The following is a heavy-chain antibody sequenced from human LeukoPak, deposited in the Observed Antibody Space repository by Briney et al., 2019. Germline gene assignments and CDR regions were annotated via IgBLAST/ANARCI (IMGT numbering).Heavy chain of an antibody. J-gene: IGHJ6*03. D-gene: IGHD2-15*01. V-gene: IGHV1-8*01. CDR2: MNPNSGNT. CDR1: GYTFTSYD. CDR3: ARGKKGIVVVVAPGPYYYYYMDV. Sequence: ASVKVSCKASGYTFTSYDINWVRQATGQGLEWMGWMNPNSGNTGYAQKFQGRVTMTRNTSISTAYMELSSLRSDDTAVYYCARGKKGIVVVVAPGPYYYYYMDVWGKGTTVTVSS.